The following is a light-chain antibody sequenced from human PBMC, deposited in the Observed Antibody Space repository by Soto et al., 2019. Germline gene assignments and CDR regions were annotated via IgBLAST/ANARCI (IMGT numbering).Light chain of an antibody. Sequence: QSALTQPASVSGSPGQSITISCTGTGTDVGSHKLVSWYQQHPGKAPKLMAYEGTKRPSGVSDRFSGSKSYNTASLTISGLQAEDEGDYFCCSSSRSGAFYVFGTGTKVTVL. CDR3: CSSSRSGAFYV. CDR2: EGT. J-gene: IGLJ1*01. V-gene: IGLV2-23*01. CDR1: GTDVGSHKL.